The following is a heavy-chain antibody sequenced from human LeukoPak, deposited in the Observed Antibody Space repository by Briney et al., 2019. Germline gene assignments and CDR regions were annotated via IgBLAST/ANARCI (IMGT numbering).Heavy chain of an antibody. V-gene: IGHV3-23*01. CDR2: ISGSGGST. CDR1: GFTFSSYA. CDR3: AKHYGDYPDAFDI. J-gene: IGHJ3*02. Sequence: GGSLRLSCTASGFTFSSYAMSWVRQAPGKGLEWVSAISGSGGSTYYADSVKGRFTISRDNSKNTLYLQMNSLRAEDTAVYYCAKHYGDYPDAFDIWGQGTMVTVSS. D-gene: IGHD4-17*01.